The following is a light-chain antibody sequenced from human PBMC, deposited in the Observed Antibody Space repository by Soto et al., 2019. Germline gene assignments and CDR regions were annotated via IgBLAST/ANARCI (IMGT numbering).Light chain of an antibody. Sequence: QSALTQPRSVSGSPGQSVTISCTGTSSDVGTYNYVSWYQQHPGKAPKLMIYDVSQRPSGVPARFSGSKSGNTASLTISALQADDDYAYYCCSYAGSNTAVFGGGTQLTVL. CDR3: CSYAGSNTAV. J-gene: IGLJ2*01. CDR2: DVS. CDR1: SSDVGTYNY. V-gene: IGLV2-11*01.